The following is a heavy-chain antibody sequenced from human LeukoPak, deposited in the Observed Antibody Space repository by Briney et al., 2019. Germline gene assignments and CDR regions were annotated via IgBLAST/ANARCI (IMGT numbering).Heavy chain of an antibody. D-gene: IGHD2-15*01. Sequence: SETLSLTCTVSGGSFRSYYWGWIRQPPGKGLEWIGYIYYSGSTKYNPSLKSRVTISVDTSKNQFSLNVSSVTAADTAGYYCARHDSVVYYGMDVWGQGTTVTVSS. V-gene: IGHV4-59*08. CDR3: ARHDSVVYYGMDV. J-gene: IGHJ6*02. CDR2: IYYSGST. CDR1: GGSFRSYY.